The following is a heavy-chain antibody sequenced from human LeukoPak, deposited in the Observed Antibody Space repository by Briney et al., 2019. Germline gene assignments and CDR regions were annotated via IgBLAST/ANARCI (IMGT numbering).Heavy chain of an antibody. J-gene: IGHJ4*02. V-gene: IGHV3-23*01. Sequence: PGGSLRLSCEASGFTFSSYAMSWVRQAPGKGLEWVSAISGSGGSTYYADSVKGRFTISRDNSKNTLYLQMNSLRAEDTAVYYCAKVDYGDYYFDYWGQGTLVTVSS. CDR1: GFTFSSYA. CDR3: AKVDYGDYYFDY. D-gene: IGHD4-17*01. CDR2: ISGSGGST.